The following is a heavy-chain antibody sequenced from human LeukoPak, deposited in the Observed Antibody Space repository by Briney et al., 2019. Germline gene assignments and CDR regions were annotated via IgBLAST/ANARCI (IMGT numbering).Heavy chain of an antibody. V-gene: IGHV4-39*02. Sequence: PSETLSLTCTVSGASISSSTYYWGWIRQPPGKGLEWIGSIYYSGSTYYNPSLKSRVTISVDTSKNQFSLKLTSVTAADTAVYYCARDPRAAGANWFDPWGQGSLVTVSS. CDR1: GASISSSTYY. J-gene: IGHJ5*02. D-gene: IGHD6-13*01. CDR3: ARDPRAAGANWFDP. CDR2: IYYSGST.